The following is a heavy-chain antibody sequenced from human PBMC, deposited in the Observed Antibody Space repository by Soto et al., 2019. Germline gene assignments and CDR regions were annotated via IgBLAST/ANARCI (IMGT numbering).Heavy chain of an antibody. V-gene: IGHV1-3*01. Sequence: ASVKVSCKASGYTFTTYAMHWVRQAPGQRLEWMGWISAGNGNTKHSQKFQGRVTITRDTSASTAYMELSSLRSEDTAVYYCARVNAEFDYWGQGTLVTVSS. CDR2: ISAGNGNT. CDR1: GYTFTTYA. J-gene: IGHJ4*02. CDR3: ARVNAEFDY.